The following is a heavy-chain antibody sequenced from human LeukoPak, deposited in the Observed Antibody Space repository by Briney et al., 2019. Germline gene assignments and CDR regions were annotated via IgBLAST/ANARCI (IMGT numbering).Heavy chain of an antibody. CDR1: GFTFSSYG. J-gene: IGHJ1*01. CDR2: ISYDGSNK. Sequence: PGRSLRLSCAASGFTFSSYGMHWVRQAPGKGLEWVAVISYDGSNKYYADSVKGRFTISRDNSKNTLYLQMNSLRAEDTAVYYCAKDGGTTVTDAEYFQHWGQGTLVTVSS. D-gene: IGHD4-17*01. CDR3: AKDGGTTVTDAEYFQH. V-gene: IGHV3-30*18.